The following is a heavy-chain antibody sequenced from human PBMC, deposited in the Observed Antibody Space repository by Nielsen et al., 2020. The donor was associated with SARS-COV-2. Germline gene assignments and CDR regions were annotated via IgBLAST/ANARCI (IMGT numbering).Heavy chain of an antibody. CDR1: GFTFSSYS. J-gene: IGHJ3*02. D-gene: IGHD6-19*01. V-gene: IGHV3-21*01. CDR2: ISSSSSYI. CDR3: ARDPGQWLAHDAFDI. Sequence: GGSLRLSCAASGFTFSSYSMNWVRQAPGKGLEWVSSISSSSSYIYYADSVKGRFTISRDNAKNSLYLQMNSLRAEDTAVYYCARDPGQWLAHDAFDIWGQGTMVTVSS.